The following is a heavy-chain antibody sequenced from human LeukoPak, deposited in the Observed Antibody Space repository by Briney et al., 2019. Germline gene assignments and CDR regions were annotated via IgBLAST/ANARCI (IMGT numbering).Heavy chain of an antibody. J-gene: IGHJ6*03. CDR3: ARSELGYNYYYMDV. V-gene: IGHV3-30*02. D-gene: IGHD3-10*01. Sequence: GGSLRLSCAASGFTFSSYGMHWVRQAPGKGLEWVAFIHYDGSNKYYADSMKGRFTISRDDSKNTLYLQLNSLRVEDTAVYYCARSELGYNYYYMDVWGKGTTVTISS. CDR1: GFTFSSYG. CDR2: IHYDGSNK.